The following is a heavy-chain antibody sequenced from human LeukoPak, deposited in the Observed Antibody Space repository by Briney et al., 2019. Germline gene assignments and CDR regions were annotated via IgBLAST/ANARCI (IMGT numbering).Heavy chain of an antibody. Sequence: GGSLRLSCAASGFTFSSYTMNWVRQAPGKGLEWVSSISSSSSYIYYADSVKGRFTISRDNAKNSLYLQMNSLRAEDTAVYYCARESVVPAAITYYYYYYMDVWGKGTTVTVSS. J-gene: IGHJ6*03. CDR2: ISSSSSYI. CDR3: ARESVVPAAITYYYYYYMDV. V-gene: IGHV3-21*01. D-gene: IGHD2-2*02. CDR1: GFTFSSYT.